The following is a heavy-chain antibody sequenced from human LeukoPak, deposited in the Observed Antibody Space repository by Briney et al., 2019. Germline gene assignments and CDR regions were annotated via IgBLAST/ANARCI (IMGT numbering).Heavy chain of an antibody. CDR1: GFTISSHY. CDR2: ISYDGSNK. D-gene: IGHD6-19*01. V-gene: IGHV3-30*18. Sequence: GGSLRLSCAASGFTISSHYMSWVRQAPGKGLEWVAVISYDGSNKYYADSVKGRFTISRDNSKNTLYLQMNSLRAEDTAVYYCAKELPPGIAVAETVDWGQGTLVTVSS. CDR3: AKELPPGIAVAETVD. J-gene: IGHJ4*02.